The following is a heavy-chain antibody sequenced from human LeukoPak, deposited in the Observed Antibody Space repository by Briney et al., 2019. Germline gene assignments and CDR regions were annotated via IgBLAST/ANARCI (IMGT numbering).Heavy chain of an antibody. CDR1: GFTFSSYG. CDR2: IWSDGSNK. D-gene: IGHD1-26*01. J-gene: IGHJ4*02. CDR3: ARRQSGTNSMDY. Sequence: SGGSLRLSCAASGFTFSSYGMHWVRQAPGKGLEWVAVIWSDGSNKYYADSVKGRFTISRDNSKNTLYLQMNSLRAEDTAVYYCARRQSGTNSMDYWGQGTLVTVSS. V-gene: IGHV3-33*01.